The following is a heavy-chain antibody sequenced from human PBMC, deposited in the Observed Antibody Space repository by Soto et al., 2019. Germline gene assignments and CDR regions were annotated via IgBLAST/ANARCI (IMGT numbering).Heavy chain of an antibody. CDR1: GWDCTDNW. J-gene: IGHJ4*02. Sequence: KISCKGSGWDCTDNWIAGVRQMHGKGLEWMGIIYPGDSDTKYSPSFQGQVSISADKSINTAFLQWSSLKAPDTAMYYCARLGDYDYWSGYYGLDYWGQGTLVTVSS. CDR3: ARLGDYDYWSGYYGLDY. CDR2: IYPGDSDT. V-gene: IGHV5-51*01. D-gene: IGHD3-3*01.